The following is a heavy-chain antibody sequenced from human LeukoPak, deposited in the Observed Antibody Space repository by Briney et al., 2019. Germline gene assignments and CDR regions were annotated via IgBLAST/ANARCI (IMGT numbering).Heavy chain of an antibody. CDR1: GFTFSSYA. CDR3: AQQLGYCSGGTCYFTY. J-gene: IGHJ1*01. D-gene: IGHD2-15*01. CDR2: ISNSGGDT. Sequence: GGSLRLSCAASGFTFSSYAMSWVRQAPGKGLEWVAAISNSGGDTFYSDSGKGRFTIARDNSKNTLYLQMNSLRVDDTAVYYCAQQLGYCSGGTCYFTYWVQGTLVTVSS. V-gene: IGHV3-23*01.